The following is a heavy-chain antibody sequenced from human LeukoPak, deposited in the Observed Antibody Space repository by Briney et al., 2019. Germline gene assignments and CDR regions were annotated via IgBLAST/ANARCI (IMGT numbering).Heavy chain of an antibody. CDR3: AGANYYDSSGYQKFEY. V-gene: IGHV1-69*05. Sequence: GASVKVSCKASGGTFSSYAISWVRRAPGQGLEWMGGIIPIFGTANYAQKFQGRVTITTDESTSTAYMELGSLRSEDTAVYYCAGANYYDSSGYQKFEYWGQGTLVTVSS. CDR2: IIPIFGTA. J-gene: IGHJ4*02. CDR1: GGTFSSYA. D-gene: IGHD3-22*01.